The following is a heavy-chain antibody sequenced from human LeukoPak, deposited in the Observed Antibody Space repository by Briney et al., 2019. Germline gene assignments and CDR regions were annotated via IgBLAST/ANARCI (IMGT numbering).Heavy chain of an antibody. D-gene: IGHD3-16*02. CDR3: ASLYDYVWGSYRYTYRVDY. Sequence: SETLSLTCAVSGYSISSGYYWGWIRQPPGKGLEWIGSIYQTGRTYYNPSLKSRSPISVATSKNQFSLKLSSVTAADTAVYYCASLYDYVWGSYRYTYRVDYWGQGTLVTVSS. J-gene: IGHJ4*02. CDR2: IYQTGRT. CDR1: GYSISSGYY. V-gene: IGHV4-38-2*01.